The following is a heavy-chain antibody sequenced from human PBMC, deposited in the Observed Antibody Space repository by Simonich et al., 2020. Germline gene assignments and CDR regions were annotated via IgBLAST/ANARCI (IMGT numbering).Heavy chain of an antibody. V-gene: IGHV3-21*01. CDR1: GFTFSSYS. CDR3: ARDVDTAMVFDY. J-gene: IGHJ4*02. D-gene: IGHD5-18*01. Sequence: EVQLVESGGGLVKPGGSLRLSCAASGFTFSSYSMNWVRQAPEKGLGGVSSISSSSSYIYNADSVKGRFTISRDNAKNSLYLQMNSLRAEDTAVYYCARDVDTAMVFDYWGQGTLVTVSS. CDR2: ISSSSSYI.